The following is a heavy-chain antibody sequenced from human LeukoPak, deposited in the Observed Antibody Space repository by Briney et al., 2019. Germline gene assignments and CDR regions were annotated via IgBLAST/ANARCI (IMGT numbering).Heavy chain of an antibody. CDR2: ISGSGGST. Sequence: GGSLRLSCAASGFTFSSYAMSWVRQAPGKGLEWVSAISGSGGSTYYADSVKGRFTISRDNSKNTLYLQMNSLRAEDTAVYYCANVYYGDYVYWFDPWGQGTLVTVSS. CDR1: GFTFSSYA. D-gene: IGHD4-17*01. CDR3: ANVYYGDYVYWFDP. J-gene: IGHJ5*02. V-gene: IGHV3-23*01.